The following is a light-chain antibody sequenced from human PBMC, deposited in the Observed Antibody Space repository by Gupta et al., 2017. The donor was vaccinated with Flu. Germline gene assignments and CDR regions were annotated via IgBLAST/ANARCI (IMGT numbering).Light chain of an antibody. Sequence: DGVLTQSRLSVPVIFGQPASISCRSSQSLVHRNGNTYLTWFQKRPGQSPRRLIYRVSNRDSRVPDRFSGSGSGTDFTLKSSRVEAEDVGVYYCMQGKQWWTFGQGTKVEIK. V-gene: IGKV2-30*02. CDR2: RVS. J-gene: IGKJ1*01. CDR1: QSLVHRNGNTY. CDR3: MQGKQWWT.